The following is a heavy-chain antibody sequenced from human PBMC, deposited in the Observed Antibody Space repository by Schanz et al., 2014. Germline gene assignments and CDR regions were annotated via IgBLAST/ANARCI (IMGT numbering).Heavy chain of an antibody. D-gene: IGHD1-26*01. J-gene: IGHJ6*02. V-gene: IGHV3-74*01. CDR1: GFTFSDSW. CDR3: VKDLQRELLRDDHYYGMDV. CDR2: TSNDGSFT. Sequence: EVQLVESGGGLVQPGGSLRLSCAASGFTFSDSWMHWVRQAPGKGLVWVSRTSNDGSFTTFADSVKGRFTISRDNAKNTLYLQMNRLRAEDTAVYYCVKDLQRELLRDDHYYGMDVWGQGTTVTVSS.